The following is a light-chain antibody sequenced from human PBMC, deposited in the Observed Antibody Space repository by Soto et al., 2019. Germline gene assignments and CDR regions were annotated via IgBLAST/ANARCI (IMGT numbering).Light chain of an antibody. CDR2: DSD. CDR1: SSNIAIHF. CDR3: GSWDSSLSGVV. Sequence: QSVLTQPPSVSAAPGQKVTISCSGSSSNIAIHFVSWYQQLPGTAPKLLIYDSDKRPSGIPDRFSGSKSGTSATLGITGLQTGDEADYYCGSWDSSLSGVVFGGGTKVTVL. J-gene: IGLJ2*01. V-gene: IGLV1-51*01.